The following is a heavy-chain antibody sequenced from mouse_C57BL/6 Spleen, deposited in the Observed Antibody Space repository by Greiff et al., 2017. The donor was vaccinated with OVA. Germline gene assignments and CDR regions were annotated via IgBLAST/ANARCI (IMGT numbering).Heavy chain of an antibody. V-gene: IGHV5-15*01. Sequence: EVKLQESGGGLVQPGGSLKLSCAASGFTFSDYGMAWVRQAPRKGPAWVAFISNLAYSIYYADTVTGRFTISRENAKNTLYLEMSSRRYEDTAMYYCARQGGLRYYYAMDYWGQGTSVTVSS. D-gene: IGHD2-4*01. CDR3: ARQGGLRYYYAMDY. J-gene: IGHJ4*01. CDR2: ISNLAYSI. CDR1: GFTFSDYG.